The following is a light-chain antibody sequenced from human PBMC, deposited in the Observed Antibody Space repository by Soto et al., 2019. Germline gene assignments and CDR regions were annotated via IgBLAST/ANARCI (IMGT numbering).Light chain of an antibody. Sequence: ETVLTQSPGTLSLSPGERASVSCMASQSVSSNYLAWYQQKPGQAPRLLIYAASSRATGIPARFSGSGSGTDFTLTISSLEPEDFAVYYCQQRSNWPWTFGQGTKVDIK. J-gene: IGKJ1*01. V-gene: IGKV3D-20*02. CDR2: AAS. CDR1: QSVSSNY. CDR3: QQRSNWPWT.